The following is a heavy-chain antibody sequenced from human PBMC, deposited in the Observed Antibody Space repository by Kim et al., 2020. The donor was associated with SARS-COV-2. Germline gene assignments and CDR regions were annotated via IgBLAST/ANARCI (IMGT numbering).Heavy chain of an antibody. D-gene: IGHD1-26*01. Sequence: GESLKISCKGFGYSFTDYWIGWVRQMPGKGLEWMGIIYPGNSDTRYSPSFQGQVTISADKSISTAYLQWSSLKASDTAMYYCPRPGGRSNLPEIDYWGQGAMVTVSS. CDR2: IYPGNSDT. CDR3: PRPGGRSNLPEIDY. V-gene: IGHV5-51*01. CDR1: GYSFTDYW. J-gene: IGHJ4*02.